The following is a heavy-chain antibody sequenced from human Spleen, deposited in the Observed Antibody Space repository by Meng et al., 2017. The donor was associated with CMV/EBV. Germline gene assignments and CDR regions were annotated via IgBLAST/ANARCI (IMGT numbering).Heavy chain of an antibody. CDR3: ARVVVAPIRRSRKPFDI. CDR2: VDHSGSS. V-gene: IGHV4-34*01. J-gene: IGHJ3*02. D-gene: IGHD2-15*01. Sequence: ESLKISCAVYGGSFTEAYYWTWIRQPPGKGLEWIGEVDHSGSSKYSPSLNSRFTISLDTSKSQFSLRLASVTAADTAMYYCARVVVAPIRRSRKPFDIWGQGTLVTVSS. CDR1: GGSFTEAYY.